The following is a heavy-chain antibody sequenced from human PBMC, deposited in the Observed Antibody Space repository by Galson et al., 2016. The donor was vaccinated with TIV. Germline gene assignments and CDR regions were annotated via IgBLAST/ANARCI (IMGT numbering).Heavy chain of an antibody. CDR1: GFSVSNNH. CDR3: ARSTRGWYGGRQ. Sequence: SLRLSCAASGFSVSNNHMSWVRQAPGKGLEWVSFISNEGQTQYKDSVKGRFTISRDNSKNTLYLQMNSLRVEDTAVYFCARSTRGWYGGRQWGQGTLVTVSS. CDR2: ISNEGQT. J-gene: IGHJ4*02. V-gene: IGHV3-53*01. D-gene: IGHD6-19*01.